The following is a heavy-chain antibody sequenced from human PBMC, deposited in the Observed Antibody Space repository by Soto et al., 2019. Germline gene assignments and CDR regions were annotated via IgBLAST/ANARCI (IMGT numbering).Heavy chain of an antibody. J-gene: IGHJ4*02. CDR1: GGTFSSYT. V-gene: IGHV1-69*02. CDR2: IIPILGIA. Sequence: QVPLVQSGAEVKKPGSSVKVSCKASGGTFSSYTISWVRQAPGQGLEWMGRIIPILGIANYAQKFQGRVTITADKSTSTAYMELSSLRSEDTAVYYCAGDIVATIEGFDYWGQGTLVTVSS. D-gene: IGHD5-12*01. CDR3: AGDIVATIEGFDY.